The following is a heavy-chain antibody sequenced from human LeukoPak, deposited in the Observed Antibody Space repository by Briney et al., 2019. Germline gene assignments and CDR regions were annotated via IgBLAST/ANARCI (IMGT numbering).Heavy chain of an antibody. CDR3: ARALARLSLDY. D-gene: IGHD3/OR15-3a*01. V-gene: IGHV4-31*03. J-gene: IGHJ4*02. CDR2: IYYSGST. CDR1: GGSISSGGYY. Sequence: PSETLSLTRTVSGGSISSGGYYWSWIRQHPGKGLEWIGYIYYSGSTYYNPSLKSRVTISVDTSKNQFSLKLSSVTAAGTAVYYCARALARLSLDYWGQGTLVTVSS.